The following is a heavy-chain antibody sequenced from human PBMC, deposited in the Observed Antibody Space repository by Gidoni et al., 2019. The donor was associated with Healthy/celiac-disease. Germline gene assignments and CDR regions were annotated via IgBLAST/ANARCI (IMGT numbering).Heavy chain of an antibody. Sequence: QVQLVQSGAEVKKPGSSVKVSCKAYGGTFSSCAFSWVRQAPGLGLEWMGGIIPVFGVAYYAQKCQGRVTITADKSTSTAYMDLSSLRSEDTAIYYCAAGVGFGELLSYDSMDVGGQGTTVTVSS. CDR3: AAGVGFGELLSYDSMDV. CDR2: IIPVFGVA. D-gene: IGHD3-10*01. CDR1: GGTFSSCA. J-gene: IGHJ6*02. V-gene: IGHV1-69*17.